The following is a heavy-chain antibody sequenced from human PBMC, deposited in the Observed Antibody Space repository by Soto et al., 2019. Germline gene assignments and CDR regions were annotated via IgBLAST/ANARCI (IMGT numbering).Heavy chain of an antibody. CDR1: GGTFSTYT. CDR2: IIPIIGII. J-gene: IGHJ5*02. V-gene: IGHV1-69*02. D-gene: IGHD4-4*01. CDR3: AEDPDSHYTDSHASSYP. Sequence: QVQLVQSGAEVKKPGSSVKVSCKASGGTFSTYTITWVRQAPGQGLEWMGRIIPIIGIINYAQKFQGRVTISADKFPGTAYRDLTGLRSDDTAVYYCAEDPDSHYTDSHASSYPWGQGTLVTVSS.